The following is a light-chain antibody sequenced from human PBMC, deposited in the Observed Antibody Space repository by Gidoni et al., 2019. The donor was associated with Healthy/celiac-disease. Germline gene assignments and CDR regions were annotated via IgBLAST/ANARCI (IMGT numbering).Light chain of an antibody. CDR3: QQRSNWLGT. CDR2: DAS. V-gene: IGKV3-11*01. Sequence: EIVLTQSPATLSLSPGERATLSCRASQSVSSYLAWYQQKPGQAPRLLIYDASNRATGIPARFSGSGSGTDFTLTISSLEPEDFAVYYCQQRSNWLGTFXPXTKVDIK. J-gene: IGKJ3*01. CDR1: QSVSSY.